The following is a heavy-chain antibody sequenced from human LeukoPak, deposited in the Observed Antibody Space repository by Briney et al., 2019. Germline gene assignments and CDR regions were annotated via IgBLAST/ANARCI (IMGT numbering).Heavy chain of an antibody. J-gene: IGHJ4*02. CDR1: GFTFSSYS. CDR3: ARDPNTYGSGSDGGY. D-gene: IGHD3-10*01. CDR2: ISSSSTYI. V-gene: IGHV3-21*01. Sequence: GGSLRLSCAASGFTFSSYSMNWVRQAPGKGLEWVSSISSSSTYIYYADSVKGRLTISRDNAKNSLYLQMNSLRAEDTAVYYCARDPNTYGSGSDGGYWGQGTLVTVSS.